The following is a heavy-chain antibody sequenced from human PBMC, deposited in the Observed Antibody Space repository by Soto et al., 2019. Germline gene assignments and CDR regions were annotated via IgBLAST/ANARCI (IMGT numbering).Heavy chain of an antibody. D-gene: IGHD6-19*01. V-gene: IGHV4-34*01. CDR1: GGSFSGYY. CDR3: ASEGYSSGWSVDP. Sequence: QVQLQQWGAGLLKPSETLSLTCAVYGGSFSGYYWRWIRQHPGKGLEWIWEINHSGSTNYKPCLKSRVTISVDTSKNPFSLRLSSVTAADKAVYYCASEGYSSGWSVDPWGQGTLGNVSS. J-gene: IGHJ5*02. CDR2: INHSGST.